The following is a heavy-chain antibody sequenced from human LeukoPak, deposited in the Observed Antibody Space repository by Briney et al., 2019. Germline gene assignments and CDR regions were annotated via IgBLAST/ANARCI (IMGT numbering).Heavy chain of an antibody. J-gene: IGHJ6*02. V-gene: IGHV3-53*01. CDR1: RFIVSSNY. CDR3: ARDLSLGWEVTAYGMDV. Sequence: GGSLRLSCAASRFIVSSNYMSWVRQAPGKGLEWVSLIHSGGTTYYADSVKGRFTISRDDSENTLNLQMNSLRAEDTAVYYCARDLSLGWEVTAYGMDVWGQGTTVTVSS. CDR2: IHSGGTT. D-gene: IGHD4-23*01.